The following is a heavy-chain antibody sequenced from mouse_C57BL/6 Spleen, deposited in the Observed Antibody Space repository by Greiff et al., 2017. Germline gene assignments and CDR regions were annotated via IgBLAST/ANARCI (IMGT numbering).Heavy chain of an antibody. CDR1: GFTFSDYY. CDR2: INYDGSST. CDR3: ARDLDYGSSYAMDY. D-gene: IGHD1-1*01. J-gene: IGHJ4*01. V-gene: IGHV5-16*01. Sequence: EVKLMESEGGLVQPGSSMKLSCTASGFTFSDYYMAWVRQVPEKGLEWVANINYDGSSTYYLDSLKSRFIISRDNAKNILYLQMSSLKSEDTATYYCARDLDYGSSYAMDYWGQGTSVTVSS.